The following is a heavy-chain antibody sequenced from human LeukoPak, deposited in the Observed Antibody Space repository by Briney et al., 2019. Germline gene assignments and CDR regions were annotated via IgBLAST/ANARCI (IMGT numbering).Heavy chain of an antibody. Sequence: PGGSLRLSCAASGFTFSSYAMSWVRQAPGKGLEWVSAISGSGGSTYYADSVKGRFTISRDNSKNTLYLQMNSLRAEDTAVYYCAKDRGHYYDSSGYYNWFDPWGQGTLVTVSS. V-gene: IGHV3-23*01. D-gene: IGHD3-22*01. CDR2: ISGSGGST. CDR1: GFTFSSYA. J-gene: IGHJ5*02. CDR3: AKDRGHYYDSSGYYNWFDP.